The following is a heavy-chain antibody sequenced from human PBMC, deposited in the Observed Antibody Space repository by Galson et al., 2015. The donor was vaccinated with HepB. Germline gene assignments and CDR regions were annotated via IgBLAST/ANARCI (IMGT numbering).Heavy chain of an antibody. CDR2: IHSGNENR. CDR3: AHGRANAFDV. CDR1: GYTLFNYE. J-gene: IGHJ3*01. Sequence: SVKVSCKASGYTLFNYEMHWVRQAPGQRLEWMGWIHSGNENRVYSQKFQGRVTITRDTSKNQFSLQLNSVTPEDTAMYYCAHGRANAFDVWGQGTMATVSS. D-gene: IGHD1-26*01. V-gene: IGHV1-3*01.